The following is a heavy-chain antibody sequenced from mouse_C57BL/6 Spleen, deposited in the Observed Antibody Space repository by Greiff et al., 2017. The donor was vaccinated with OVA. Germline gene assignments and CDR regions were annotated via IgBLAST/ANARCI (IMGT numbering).Heavy chain of an antibody. J-gene: IGHJ2*01. D-gene: IGHD2-4*01. CDR1: GYAFSSYW. Sequence: VQLQQSGAELVKPGASVKISCKASGYAFSSYWMNWVKQRPGKGLEWIGQIYPGGGDTNYNGKFKGKATLTADKSSSTAYMQLSSLTSEDSAVYYGARGDYDYDVDYWGQGATLTVAS. V-gene: IGHV1-80*01. CDR3: ARGDYDYDVDY. CDR2: IYPGGGDT.